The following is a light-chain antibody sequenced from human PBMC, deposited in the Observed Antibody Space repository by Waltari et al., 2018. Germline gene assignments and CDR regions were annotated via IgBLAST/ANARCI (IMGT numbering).Light chain of an antibody. CDR2: DAS. CDR1: QSLSNF. V-gene: IGKV3-11*01. CDR3: QQLNDVPIT. J-gene: IGKJ5*01. Sequence: IVFTQSPATLSLSPGERATLSCRASQSLSNFLAWYQHIPGQAPRLLIYDASNRATGIPARFSGSGSGTDFNLTISSLEPEDSATYFCQQLNDVPITFGQGTRLEIK.